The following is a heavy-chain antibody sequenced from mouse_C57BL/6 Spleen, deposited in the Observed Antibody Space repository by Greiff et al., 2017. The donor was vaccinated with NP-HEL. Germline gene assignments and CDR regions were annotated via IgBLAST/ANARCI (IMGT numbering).Heavy chain of an antibody. D-gene: IGHD2-10*01. CDR3: VRQSLLY. V-gene: IGHV10-1*01. CDR2: IRSKSNNYAT. Sequence: DVHLVESGGGLVQPKGSLKLSCAASGFSFNTYAMNWVRQAPGKGLEWVARIRSKSNNYATYYADSVKDRFTISRDDSESMLYLQMNNLKTEDTAMYYCVRQSLLYWGQGTLVTVSA. J-gene: IGHJ3*01. CDR1: GFSFNTYA.